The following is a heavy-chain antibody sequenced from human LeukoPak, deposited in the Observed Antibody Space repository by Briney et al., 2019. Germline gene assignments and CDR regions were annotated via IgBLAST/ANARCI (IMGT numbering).Heavy chain of an antibody. CDR3: ARRLTQYDCFDP. J-gene: IGHJ5*02. CDR2: IYYSGST. Sequence: SETLSLTCTVSGGFISSGGYYWSWIRQHPGKGLEWIGSIYYSGSTNYNPSLQGRVTISLDTSRNQFSLKLSSVTAADTAVYYCARRLTQYDCFDPWGQGILVTVSS. CDR1: GGFISSGGYY. D-gene: IGHD2-2*01. V-gene: IGHV4-31*03.